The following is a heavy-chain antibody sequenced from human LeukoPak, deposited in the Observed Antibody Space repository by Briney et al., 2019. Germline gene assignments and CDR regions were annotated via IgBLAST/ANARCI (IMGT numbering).Heavy chain of an antibody. Sequence: GESLKIPCKGFGYRFTKYWIGWVRQMPGKGLEGMGVIYPGYFCTTYSPSFQGQVTISADKSISTAYLQWSSLKASDTAMYYCARRGDARDRSSWYKTYYNYYMDVWGKGTTVTVSS. CDR3: ARRGDARDRSSWYKTYYNYYMDV. D-gene: IGHD6-13*01. CDR2: IYPGYFCT. CDR1: GYRFTKYW. V-gene: IGHV5-51*01. J-gene: IGHJ6*03.